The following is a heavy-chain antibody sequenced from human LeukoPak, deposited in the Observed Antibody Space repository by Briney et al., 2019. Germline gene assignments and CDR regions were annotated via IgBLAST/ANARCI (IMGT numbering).Heavy chain of an antibody. CDR1: GGSISSGDYY. V-gene: IGHV4-30-4*08. Sequence: SETLSLTCTVSGGSISSGDYYWSWIRQPPGKGLEWIGYIYYSGSTYYNPSLKSRVTISVDTSKNQFSLKLSSVTAADTAVYYCARGTMVRGVPRAFDIWGQGTMVTVSS. D-gene: IGHD3-10*01. CDR2: IYYSGST. J-gene: IGHJ3*02. CDR3: ARGTMVRGVPRAFDI.